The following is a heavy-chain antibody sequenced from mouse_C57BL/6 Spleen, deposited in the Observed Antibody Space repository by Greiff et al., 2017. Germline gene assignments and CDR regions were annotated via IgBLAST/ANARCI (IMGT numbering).Heavy chain of an antibody. J-gene: IGHJ2*01. CDR1: GYSFTGYY. Sequence: VQLKQSGPALVKPGASVTIYCKASGYSFTGYYMHWVKQSHGNILDWIGYIYPYNGVSSYTQKFKGKATLTVDNSSSTAYMELRSLTSEDSAVYYCARGYYGYYFDYWGQGTTLTVSS. CDR2: IYPYNGVS. D-gene: IGHD1-2*01. CDR3: ARGYYGYYFDY. V-gene: IGHV1-31*01.